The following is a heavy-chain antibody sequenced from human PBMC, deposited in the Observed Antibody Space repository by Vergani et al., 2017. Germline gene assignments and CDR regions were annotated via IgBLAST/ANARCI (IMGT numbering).Heavy chain of an antibody. D-gene: IGHD2-15*01. V-gene: IGHV3-64D*06. CDR2: ISSNGGST. CDR1: GFTFSSYA. J-gene: IGHJ4*02. CDR3: VKEFVGYCSGGSCPFDY. Sequence: EVQLVESGGGLVQPGGSLRLSCSASGFTFSSYAMHWVRQAPGKGLEYVSAISSNGGSTYYADSVKGRFTISRDNSKNTLYLQMSSLRAEDTAVYYCVKEFVGYCSGGSCPFDYWGQGTLVIVSS.